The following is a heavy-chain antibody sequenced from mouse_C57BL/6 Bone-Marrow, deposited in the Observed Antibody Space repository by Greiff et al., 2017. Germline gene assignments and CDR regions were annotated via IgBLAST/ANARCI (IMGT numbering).Heavy chain of an antibody. Sequence: EVKLVESGGGLVKPGGSLKLSCAASGFTFSSYTMSWVRQTPEKRLEWVATISGGGGNTYYPDSVKGRFTISRDNAKNTLYLQMSSLRSEDTALYYCAGTYYGSSSYYAMDYWGQGTSVTVSS. CDR2: ISGGGGNT. J-gene: IGHJ4*01. D-gene: IGHD1-1*01. CDR1: GFTFSSYT. CDR3: AGTYYGSSSYYAMDY. V-gene: IGHV5-9*01.